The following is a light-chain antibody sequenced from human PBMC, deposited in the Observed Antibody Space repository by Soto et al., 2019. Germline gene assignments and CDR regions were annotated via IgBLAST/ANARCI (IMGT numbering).Light chain of an antibody. V-gene: IGLV2-14*01. J-gene: IGLJ1*01. Sequence: QSVLTQPASVSGSPGQSITISCTGTSSDVGGYNYVSWYRQHPGRAPKLMIYDVSNRPSGVSNRFSGSKSGNTASLTISGLQAADEADYYCSSYTRSSTYVFGAETKLTVL. CDR3: SSYTRSSTYV. CDR1: SSDVGGYNY. CDR2: DVS.